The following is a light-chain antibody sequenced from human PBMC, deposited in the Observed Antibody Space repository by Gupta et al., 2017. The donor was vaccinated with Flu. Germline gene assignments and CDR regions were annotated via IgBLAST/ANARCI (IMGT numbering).Light chain of an antibody. V-gene: IGKV3-20*01. J-gene: IGKJ1*01. CDR1: QSVSSSY. Sequence: SPGPLSLSPGERATLSCRASQSVSSSYLAWYQQKPGQAPRLLIYGASSRATGIPDRFSGSGSGTDFTLTISRLEPEDFAVYYCQQYGSSSWTFGQGTKVEIK. CDR2: GAS. CDR3: QQYGSSSWT.